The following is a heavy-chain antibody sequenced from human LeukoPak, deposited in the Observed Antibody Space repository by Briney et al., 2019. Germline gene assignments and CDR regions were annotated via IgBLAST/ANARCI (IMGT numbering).Heavy chain of an antibody. D-gene: IGHD2-2*01. J-gene: IGHJ3*02. CDR3: ARVWGFRGCSSTSCLDDAFDI. CDR2: ISSSGSNK. CDR1: GITFSNYY. V-gene: IGHV3-11*04. Sequence: PGGSLRLSCAASGITFSNYYMTWIRQAPGKGLEWVSYISSSGSNKYYADSVKGRFTISRDNAKNTLYLQMNSLRAEDTAVYYCARVWGFRGCSSTSCLDDAFDIWGQGTMVTVSS.